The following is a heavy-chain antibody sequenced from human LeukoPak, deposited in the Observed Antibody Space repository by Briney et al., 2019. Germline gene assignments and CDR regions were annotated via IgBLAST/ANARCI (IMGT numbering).Heavy chain of an antibody. Sequence: PGGSLRLSCAASGLTFSSYWMSWVRQAPGKGLEWVANIKQDGSEKYYVDSVKGRFTISRDNAKNSLYLQMNSLRAEDTAVYYCARDVNIVVVPAAPPVYYGMDVWGQGTTVTVSS. CDR1: GLTFSSYW. CDR2: IKQDGSEK. D-gene: IGHD2-2*01. V-gene: IGHV3-7*01. J-gene: IGHJ6*02. CDR3: ARDVNIVVVPAAPPVYYGMDV.